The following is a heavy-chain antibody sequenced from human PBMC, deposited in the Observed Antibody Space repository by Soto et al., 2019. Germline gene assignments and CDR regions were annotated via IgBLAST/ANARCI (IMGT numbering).Heavy chain of an antibody. J-gene: IGHJ4*02. CDR1: GDSVSNNGAT. CDR2: AYYRSRWLY. D-gene: IGHD2-15*01. CDR3: ARDPPDFNSGFDY. V-gene: IGHV6-1*01. Sequence: SQTLSLTCAICGDSVSNNGATWNWIRQSPSRGLEWLGGAYYRSRWLYDFATSVRGRITINPDTSKNRFSLQLNSVTPEDTAVYYCARDPPDFNSGFDYWGQGTPVTVSS.